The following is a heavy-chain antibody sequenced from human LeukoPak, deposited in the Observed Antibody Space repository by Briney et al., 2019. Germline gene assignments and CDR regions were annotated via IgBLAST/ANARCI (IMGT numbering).Heavy chain of an antibody. CDR2: IDWDDDK. Sequence: SGPTLVNPTQTLTLTCTFSGFSLGTSGMCVSWIRQPPGKALEWLARIDWDDDKYYSTSQKTRLTISKDTSKNQVVLTMTNMDPVDTATYYFARIDLSPYDSSGYWSEDYWGQGTLVTVSS. J-gene: IGHJ4*02. CDR3: ARIDLSPYDSSGYWSEDY. CDR1: GFSLGTSGMC. V-gene: IGHV2-70*11. D-gene: IGHD3-22*01.